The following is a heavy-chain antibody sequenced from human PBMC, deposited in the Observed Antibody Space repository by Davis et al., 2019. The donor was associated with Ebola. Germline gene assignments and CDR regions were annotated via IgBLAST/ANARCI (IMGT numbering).Heavy chain of an antibody. J-gene: IGHJ4*02. D-gene: IGHD2-15*01. Sequence: GGSLRLSCSVSGFIFSDYGMHWVRQAPGKGLEWVAFIQYDGTNKFYADAVKGRFTISRDNSKDTLDLQMDTLRAEDSAVYYCARDHGYCSGGSCYSSYFDYWGQGTLVTVSS. V-gene: IGHV3-30*02. CDR3: ARDHGYCSGGSCYSSYFDY. CDR2: IQYDGTNK. CDR1: GFIFSDYG.